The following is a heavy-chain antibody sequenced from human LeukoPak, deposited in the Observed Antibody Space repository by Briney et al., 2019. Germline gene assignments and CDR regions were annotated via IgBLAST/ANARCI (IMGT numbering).Heavy chain of an antibody. CDR1: GFTFSNSW. CDR3: TTERLMEYYDSRGYLGDS. D-gene: IGHD3-22*01. V-gene: IGHV3-7*03. CDR2: MIGDGSEI. Sequence: GGSLRLSCAASGFTFSNSWMTWVRQAPGKGLEWVASMIGDGSEIHYVDSVKGRFTISRDNAKNSLYLQMNSLTTEDTALYYCTTERLMEYYDSRGYLGDSWGQGTLVTVSS. J-gene: IGHJ4*02.